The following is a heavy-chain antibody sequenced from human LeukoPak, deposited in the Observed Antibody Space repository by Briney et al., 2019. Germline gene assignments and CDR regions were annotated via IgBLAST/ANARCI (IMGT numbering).Heavy chain of an antibody. CDR3: ARDRSWPSYFDY. V-gene: IGHV3-53*01. CDR2: IYSGGST. D-gene: IGHD6-13*01. CDR1: GFTVSSNY. J-gene: IGHJ4*02. Sequence: GGSLRLSCAASGFTVSSNYMSWVRQAPGKGLEWVSVIYSGGSTYYADSVKGRFTISRDNSKNTLYLQMNSLRDEDTAVYYCARDRSWPSYFDYWGQGTLVTVSS.